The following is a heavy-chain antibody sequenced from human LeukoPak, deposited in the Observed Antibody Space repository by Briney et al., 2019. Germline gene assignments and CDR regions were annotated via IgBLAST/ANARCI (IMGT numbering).Heavy chain of an antibody. CDR1: GFTFSSYG. CDR3: ARDVPLDDYYGSGTYSYYFDS. V-gene: IGHV3-30*02. Sequence: GGSLRLSCAASGFTFSSYGMHWVRQAPGKGLDWVAFIRSDGSNKYYADSVKGRFTISRDNSKLYLQMNSLRAEDTALYYCARDVPLDDYYGSGTYSYYFDSWGQGALVTVSS. D-gene: IGHD3-10*01. J-gene: IGHJ4*02. CDR2: IRSDGSNK.